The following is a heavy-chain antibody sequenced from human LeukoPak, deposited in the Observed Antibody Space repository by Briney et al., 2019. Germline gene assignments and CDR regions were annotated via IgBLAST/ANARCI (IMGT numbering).Heavy chain of an antibody. D-gene: IGHD3-22*01. V-gene: IGHV1-24*01. CDR2: FDPEDGET. CDR1: GYTLTELS. CDR3: ATGTKIVVVPDY. J-gene: IGHJ4*02. Sequence: GASVQVSCKVSGYTLTELSMHWVRQAPGKGLEWMGGFDPEDGETIYAQKFQGRVTMTEDTSTDTAYMELSSLRSEDTAVYYCATGTKIVVVPDYWGQGTLVTVSS.